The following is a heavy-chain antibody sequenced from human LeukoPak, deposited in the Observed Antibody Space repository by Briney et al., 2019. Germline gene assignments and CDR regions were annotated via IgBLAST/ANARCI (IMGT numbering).Heavy chain of an antibody. CDR1: GYTFTSYG. V-gene: IGHV1-18*01. CDR3: ARASKGSVKMNYDFWSGYYTYYYYYMDV. D-gene: IGHD3-3*01. J-gene: IGHJ6*03. Sequence: ASVKVSCKASGYTFTSYGISWVRQAPGQGLEWMGWISAYNGNTNYAQKLQGRVTMTTDTSTSTAYMELRSLRSDDTAVYYCARASKGSVKMNYDFWSGYYTYYYYYMDVWGKGTTVTVSS. CDR2: ISAYNGNT.